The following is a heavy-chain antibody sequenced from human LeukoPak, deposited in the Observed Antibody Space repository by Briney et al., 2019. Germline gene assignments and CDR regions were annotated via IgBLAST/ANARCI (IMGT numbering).Heavy chain of an antibody. D-gene: IGHD3-3*01. V-gene: IGHV6-1*01. Sequence: SQTLSLTCAISGDIVSSNSAGWNWIRLSPSRGLEWLGMTYYRSKWYNDYAVSVKSRITINPDTSKNQFSLQLNSVTPEDTAVYYCARVYYDFWSGYSSPPDYWGQGTLVTVSS. CDR2: TYYRSKWYN. CDR1: GDIVSSNSAG. CDR3: ARVYYDFWSGYSSPPDY. J-gene: IGHJ4*02.